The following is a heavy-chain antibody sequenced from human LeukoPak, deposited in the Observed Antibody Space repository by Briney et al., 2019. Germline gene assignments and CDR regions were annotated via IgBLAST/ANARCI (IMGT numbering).Heavy chain of an antibody. CDR2: VYHSVST. D-gene: IGHD3-16*02. J-gene: IGHJ4*02. Sequence: SETLSLTCTVSNYSISSGYYWGWIRQPPGKGLEWIASVYHSVSTSYNPSLKSRLTISVDTSKNQFSLKLSSVTAADTAVYYCARREHDYVWGSYRGDFDYWGQGTLVTVSS. CDR3: ARREHDYVWGSYRGDFDY. V-gene: IGHV4-38-2*02. CDR1: NYSISSGYY.